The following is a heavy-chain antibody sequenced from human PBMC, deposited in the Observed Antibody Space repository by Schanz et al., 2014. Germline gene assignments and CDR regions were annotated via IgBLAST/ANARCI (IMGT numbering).Heavy chain of an antibody. D-gene: IGHD6-19*01. CDR3: ARLWGGWRIPDY. J-gene: IGHJ4*02. Sequence: QLQMQESGPGLVKPSETLSLTCSVSGDSISSTSYYWGWIRQPPGKGLEWIGSIYYSGSTYYNAPLKGRVPIPVDTSKNQSSLKLTSVTAADSAVYYCARLWGGWRIPDYWGQGTLVTVSS. CDR2: IYYSGST. CDR1: GDSISSTSYY. V-gene: IGHV4-39*01.